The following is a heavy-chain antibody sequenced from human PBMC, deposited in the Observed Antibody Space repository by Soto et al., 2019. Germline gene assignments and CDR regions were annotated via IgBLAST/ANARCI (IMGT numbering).Heavy chain of an antibody. Sequence: PGGSLRLSCAASGFTFSSYAMHWVRQAPGKGLEWVAVISYDGSNKYYADSVKGRFTISRDNSKNTLYLQMNSLRAEDTAVYYCARTARTTVTYNWFDPWGQGTLVTVSS. J-gene: IGHJ5*02. CDR2: ISYDGSNK. D-gene: IGHD4-17*01. CDR3: ARTARTTVTYNWFDP. CDR1: GFTFSSYA. V-gene: IGHV3-30-3*01.